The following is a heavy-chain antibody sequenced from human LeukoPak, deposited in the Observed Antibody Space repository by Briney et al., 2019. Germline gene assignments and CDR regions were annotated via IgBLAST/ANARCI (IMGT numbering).Heavy chain of an antibody. D-gene: IGHD1-1*01. V-gene: IGHV3-23*01. CDR1: GFTFSSYA. Sequence: PGGSLRLSCVVSGFTFSSYAMSWVRQAPGKGLEWVSAISRSGGSTYYADSVKGRFTISRDNSKNTLYLQMNSLRAEDTAVYYCAKTTGNDITLRGMDVWGQGTTVTVSS. J-gene: IGHJ6*02. CDR3: AKTTGNDITLRGMDV. CDR2: ISRSGGST.